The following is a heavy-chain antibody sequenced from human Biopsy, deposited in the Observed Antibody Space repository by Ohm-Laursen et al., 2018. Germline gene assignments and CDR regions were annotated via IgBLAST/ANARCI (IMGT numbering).Heavy chain of an antibody. CDR3: ARSTGWYGDLYYFDY. CDR1: GYSFTSYY. V-gene: IGHV1-46*01. J-gene: IGHJ4*02. Sequence: ASVKVSCKASGYSFTSYYMHWVRQAPGQGLEWMGMINPSGSTTSYPQIFQGRVTMTRDTSKSTVYMELSSLRSADTAVYFCARSTGWYGDLYYFDYWGRGTLVTVSS. D-gene: IGHD6-19*01. CDR2: INPSGSTT.